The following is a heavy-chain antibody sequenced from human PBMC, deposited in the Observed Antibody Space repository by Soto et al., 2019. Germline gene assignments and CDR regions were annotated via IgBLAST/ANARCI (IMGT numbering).Heavy chain of an antibody. CDR1: GFTFSNYW. D-gene: IGHD2-21*02. CDR2: INTDGTTT. CDR3: AVPPCFDGYCDYDC. V-gene: IGHV3-74*01. Sequence: EVQLVESGGDLVQPGGSLRLSCTASGFTFSNYWVHWVRQAPGKGPVGVSRINTDGTTTTYADSVKGRRTISRDNAKNTVDMQMNSLRAEDTAGYYCAVPPCFDGYCDYDCWGQGTLVTVSS. J-gene: IGHJ4*02.